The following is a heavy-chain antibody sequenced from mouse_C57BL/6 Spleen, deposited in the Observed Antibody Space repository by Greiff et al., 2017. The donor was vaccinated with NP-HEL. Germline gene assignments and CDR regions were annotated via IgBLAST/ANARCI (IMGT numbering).Heavy chain of an antibody. J-gene: IGHJ2*01. D-gene: IGHD2-1*01. V-gene: IGHV1-52*01. CDR3: ARKNLYGNYFDY. CDR2: IDPSDSET. CDR1: GYTFTSYW. Sequence: QVQLQQPGAELVRPGSSVKLSCKASGYTFTSYWMHWVKQRPIQGLEWIGNIDPSDSETHYNQKFKDKATLTVDKSSSTAYMQLSSLTSEDSAVYYCARKNLYGNYFDYWGQGTTLTVSS.